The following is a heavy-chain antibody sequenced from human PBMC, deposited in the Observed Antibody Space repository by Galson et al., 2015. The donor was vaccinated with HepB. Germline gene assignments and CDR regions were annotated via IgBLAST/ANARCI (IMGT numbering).Heavy chain of an antibody. V-gene: IGHV3-23*01. CDR2: TSGSGGST. J-gene: IGHJ1*01. CDR1: GFTFSSYA. Sequence: SLRLSCAASGFTFSSYAMSWVRQAPGKGLEWVSGTSGSGGSTYYTDSVRGRFTISRDNSKNTVYLEMISLRAEDTAVYYCAKDHFAAVIGEYFQHWGQGTLVTVSP. D-gene: IGHD3-16*02. CDR3: AKDHFAAVIGEYFQH.